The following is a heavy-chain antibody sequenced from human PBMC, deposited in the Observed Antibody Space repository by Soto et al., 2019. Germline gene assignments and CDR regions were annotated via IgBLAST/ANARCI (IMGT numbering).Heavy chain of an antibody. Sequence: GGSLRLSCAASGFTFSSYSMNWVRQAPGKGLECVSYISSSSRTIYYADSAKGRFTISRDNAKNSLHLQMNSLRDEDTAVYYCAREYDTSGYYYYYYYGMDVWGQGTTVTVSS. CDR3: AREYDTSGYYYYYYYGMDV. D-gene: IGHD3-22*01. CDR1: GFTFSSYS. J-gene: IGHJ6*02. CDR2: ISSSSRTI. V-gene: IGHV3-48*02.